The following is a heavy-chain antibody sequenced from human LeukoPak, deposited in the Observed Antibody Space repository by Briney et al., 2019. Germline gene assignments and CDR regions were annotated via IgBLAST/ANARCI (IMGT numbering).Heavy chain of an antibody. Sequence: GSSVKASCKASGGTFSSYAISWVRQAPGQGLEWMGRIIPILGIANYAQKFQGRVTITADKSTSTAYMELSSLRSEDTAVYYCARDMSWDIVVVVAAYYFDYWGQGTLVTVSS. D-gene: IGHD2-15*01. CDR1: GGTFSSYA. V-gene: IGHV1-69*04. CDR3: ARDMSWDIVVVVAAYYFDY. CDR2: IIPILGIA. J-gene: IGHJ4*02.